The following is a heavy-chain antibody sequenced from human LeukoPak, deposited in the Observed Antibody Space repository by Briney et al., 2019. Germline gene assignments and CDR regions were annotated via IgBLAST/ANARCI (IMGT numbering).Heavy chain of an antibody. V-gene: IGHV3-11*06. CDR1: GFTFSDYY. J-gene: IGHJ4*02. D-gene: IGHD4-17*01. Sequence: GGSLRLSCAASGFTFSDYYMGWIRQAPGKGLEWLSYISPSSAYTDYADSVKGRFTISRDNAKNSLYLQMNSLRAEDTAVYYCASHYGDYSFFDYWGQGTLVTVSS. CDR3: ASHYGDYSFFDY. CDR2: ISPSSAYT.